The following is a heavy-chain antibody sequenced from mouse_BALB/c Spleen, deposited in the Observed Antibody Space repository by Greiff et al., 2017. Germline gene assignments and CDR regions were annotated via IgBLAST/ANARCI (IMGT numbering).Heavy chain of an antibody. CDR1: GFNIKDTY. D-gene: IGHD2-3*01. J-gene: IGHJ2*01. V-gene: IGHV14-3*02. Sequence: VQLKQSGAELVKPGASVKLSCTASGFNIKDTYMHWVKQRPEQGLEWIGRIDPANGNTKYDPTFQGKATITADTSSNTAYLQLSSLTSEDTAVYYCASVTDDAYFGYWGQGTTLTVSS. CDR3: ASVTDDAYFGY. CDR2: IDPANGNT.